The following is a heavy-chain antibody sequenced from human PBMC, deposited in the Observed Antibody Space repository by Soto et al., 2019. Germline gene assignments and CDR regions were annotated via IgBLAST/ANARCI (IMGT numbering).Heavy chain of an antibody. CDR3: ASSRIVVPAAPLDYYYGMDV. CDR2: IIPIFGTA. CDR1: GFSFSDYF. J-gene: IGHJ6*02. V-gene: IGHV1-69*13. Sequence: SVKVSCKASGFSFSDYFMHWVRQAPGQGLEWMGGIIPIFGTANYAQKFQGRVTITADESTSTAYMELSSLRSEDTAVYYCASSRIVVPAAPLDYYYGMDVWGQGTTVTVSS. D-gene: IGHD2-2*01.